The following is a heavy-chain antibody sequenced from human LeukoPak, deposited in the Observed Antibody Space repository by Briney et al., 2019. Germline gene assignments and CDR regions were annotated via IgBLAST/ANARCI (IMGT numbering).Heavy chain of an antibody. D-gene: IGHD6-19*01. CDR1: GYSFTSYW. J-gene: IGHJ4*02. CDR3: ARHCPTEAVAGLPDY. V-gene: IGHV5-51*01. Sequence: GESLKISCKGSGYSFTSYWIGWVRQMPGKGLEWMGIIYPGDSDTRYSPSFQGQVTISADKSISTAYLQWSSLKASGTAMYYCARHCPTEAVAGLPDYWGQGTLVTVSS. CDR2: IYPGDSDT.